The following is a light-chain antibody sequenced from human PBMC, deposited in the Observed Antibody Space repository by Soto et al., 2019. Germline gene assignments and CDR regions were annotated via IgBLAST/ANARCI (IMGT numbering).Light chain of an antibody. V-gene: IGKV3-20*01. CDR2: AAS. CDR3: QHYVTSTRP. Sequence: EIVLTQSPGTLSLSPGESATLSCRATQSVSATYLAWYQQKPGQAPRLLIYAASSRATDIPDRFSGSGSGTDFTLAISRLEPEDFAVYWCQHYVTSTRPCGQGPKVDIK. CDR1: QSVSATY. J-gene: IGKJ1*01.